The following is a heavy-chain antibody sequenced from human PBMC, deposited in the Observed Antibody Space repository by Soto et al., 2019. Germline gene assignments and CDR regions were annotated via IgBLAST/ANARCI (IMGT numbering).Heavy chain of an antibody. CDR3: AATGGHYFGLDI. V-gene: IGHV1-18*01. D-gene: IGHD2-8*02. Sequence: QAQLLQSGGEVKKPGASVKVSCNSSDHTFTYYGINWVRRAPGQGLEWMGWISGYNGNTKYAQKFQDRVTMSADTTTRPAYVEMRSLSSDDTAVYFCAATGGHYFGLDIWAQVPTVAVAS. J-gene: IGHJ6*01. CDR1: DHTFTYYG. CDR2: ISGYNGNT.